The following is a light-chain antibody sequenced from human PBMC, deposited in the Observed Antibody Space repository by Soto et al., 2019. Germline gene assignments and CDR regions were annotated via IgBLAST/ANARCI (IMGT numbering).Light chain of an antibody. CDR2: GAS. CDR1: QSVSSSY. CDR3: QQYGRSPPIT. V-gene: IGKV3-20*01. J-gene: IGKJ3*01. Sequence: EIVVTQSPGTLSLSPGERATLSCRASQSVSSSYLAWYQQKPGQAPRLLIYGASSRATGIPDSFSGSGSGPDFTLTISRVEPEDFAVYYCQQYGRSPPITFGRGTKVDIK.